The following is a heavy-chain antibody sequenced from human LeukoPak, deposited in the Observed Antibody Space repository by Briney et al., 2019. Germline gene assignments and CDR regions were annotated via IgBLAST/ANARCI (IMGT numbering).Heavy chain of an antibody. D-gene: IGHD6-13*01. CDR1: GFTFSTYS. CDR2: ISGDGGNT. J-gene: IGHJ4*02. V-gene: IGHV3-23*01. CDR3: ARADSSWYYFDY. Sequence: GGSLRLSCAASGFTFSTYSMSWVRQAPGKGLEWVSGISGDGGNTIYADSVMGRLTISRDNSHNTLYLQMNSLRAEDTAVYYCARADSSWYYFDYWGQGTLVTVSS.